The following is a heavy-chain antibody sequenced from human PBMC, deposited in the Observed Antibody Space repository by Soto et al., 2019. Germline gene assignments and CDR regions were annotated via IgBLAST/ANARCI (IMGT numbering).Heavy chain of an antibody. CDR3: ARSLYDPYFDY. Sequence: SETLSLTCTVSGGSVSSGIYYWSWIRQPPGKGLEWIGYIYYSGSTNYNPSLKSRVTISVDTSKNQFSLKLSSVTAADTAVYYCARSLYDPYFDYWGQGTLVTVSS. V-gene: IGHV4-61*01. D-gene: IGHD5-12*01. CDR1: GGSVSSGIYY. CDR2: IYYSGST. J-gene: IGHJ4*02.